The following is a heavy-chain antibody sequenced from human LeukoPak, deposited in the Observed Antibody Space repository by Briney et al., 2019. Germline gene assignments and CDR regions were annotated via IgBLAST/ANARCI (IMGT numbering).Heavy chain of an antibody. Sequence: GGSLRLSCAASGFTFSNAWMSWVRQAPGKGLEWVGRIKSKTDGGTTDYAAPVEGRFTISRDDSKNTLYLQMNSLKTEDTAVYYCTTLSRGEGIAVAELDYWGQGTLVTVSS. J-gene: IGHJ4*02. CDR2: IKSKTDGGTT. CDR1: GFTFSNAW. V-gene: IGHV3-15*01. CDR3: TTLSRGEGIAVAELDY. D-gene: IGHD6-19*01.